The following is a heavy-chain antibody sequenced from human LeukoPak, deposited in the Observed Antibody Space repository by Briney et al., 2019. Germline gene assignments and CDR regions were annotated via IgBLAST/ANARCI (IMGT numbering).Heavy chain of an antibody. CDR2: IIPIFGTA. CDR3: ASGELLAYYYYYMDV. CDR1: GGTFSSYA. D-gene: IGHD1-26*01. V-gene: IGHV1-69*13. Sequence: SVKVSCKASGGTFSSYAISWVRQAPGQGLEWMGGIIPIFGTANYAQKFQGRVTITADESMSTAYMELSSLRSEDTAVYYCASGELLAYYYYYMDVRGKGTTVTVSS. J-gene: IGHJ6*03.